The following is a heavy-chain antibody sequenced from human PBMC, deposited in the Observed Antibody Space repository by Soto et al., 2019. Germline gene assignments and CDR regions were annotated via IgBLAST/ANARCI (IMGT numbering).Heavy chain of an antibody. J-gene: IGHJ3*01. CDR3: ARSLPGTYGAFDL. V-gene: IGHV3-74*01. CDR1: EFTFRSYW. Sequence: GWSLRLSCAAFEFTFRSYWMHWVRRSPGKGLVWVSRISGDGSSTTYADCVRGRFTISRDNAKNTVYLQMDSLRAEDTAVYYCARSLPGTYGAFDLWGQGTMLTVSS. CDR2: ISGDGSST. D-gene: IGHD1-7*01.